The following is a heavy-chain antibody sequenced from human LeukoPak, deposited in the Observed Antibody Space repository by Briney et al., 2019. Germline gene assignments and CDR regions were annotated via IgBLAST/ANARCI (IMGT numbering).Heavy chain of an antibody. V-gene: IGHV3-48*03. CDR1: GFTFSSYE. CDR2: ISSSGSTI. J-gene: IGHJ4*02. CDR3: ARSILWFGELDY. Sequence: GGSLRLSCAASGFTFSSYEMNWVRQAPGKGLEWVSYISSSGSTIYYADSVKGRFTISKDNAKNSLYLQMNSLRAEVTAVYYCARSILWFGELDYWGQGTLVTVSS. D-gene: IGHD3-10*01.